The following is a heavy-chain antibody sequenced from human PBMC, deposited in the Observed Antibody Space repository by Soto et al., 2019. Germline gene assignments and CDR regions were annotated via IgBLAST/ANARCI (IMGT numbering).Heavy chain of an antibody. CDR1: GFTFSSYA. D-gene: IGHD6-13*01. CDR2: ISYDGSNK. CDR3: ARDLLEAAAGIYYYYYGMDV. V-gene: IGHV3-30-3*01. J-gene: IGHJ6*02. Sequence: GGSLRLSCAASGFTFSSYAMHWVRQAPGKGLEWVAVISYDGSNKYYADSVKGRFTISRDNSKNTLYLQMNSLRAEDTAVYYCARDLLEAAAGIYYYYYGMDVWGQGTTVTVSS.